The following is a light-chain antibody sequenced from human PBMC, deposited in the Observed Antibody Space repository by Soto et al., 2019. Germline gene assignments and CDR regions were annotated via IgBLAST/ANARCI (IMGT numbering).Light chain of an antibody. J-gene: IGKJ2*01. CDR3: QQYGSSPPYT. CDR1: QSVSSSY. Sequence: EIVLTQSPGILSLSAGERATLSCRASQSVSSSYLVWYQQKPGQAPRLLLYGAASRATGIPARFSGSGSGTEFTLTITRLEPEDSAVYYCQQYGSSPPYTFGQGTKLEIK. CDR2: GAA. V-gene: IGKV3-20*01.